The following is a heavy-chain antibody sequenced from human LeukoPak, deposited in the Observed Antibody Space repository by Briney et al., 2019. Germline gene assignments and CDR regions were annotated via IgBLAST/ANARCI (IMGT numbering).Heavy chain of an antibody. CDR3: ARGKSYGDFDY. D-gene: IGHD5-18*01. CDR1: GYTFTGYY. J-gene: IGHJ4*02. CDR2: INPNSGGT. Sequence: ASVKVSCKASGYTFTGYYMHWVRQAPGQGLEWMGWINPNSGGTNFAQKSQGRVTMTRDTSISTAYMELTRLRSDDTAVYYCARGKSYGDFDYWGQGTLVPVSS. V-gene: IGHV1-2*02.